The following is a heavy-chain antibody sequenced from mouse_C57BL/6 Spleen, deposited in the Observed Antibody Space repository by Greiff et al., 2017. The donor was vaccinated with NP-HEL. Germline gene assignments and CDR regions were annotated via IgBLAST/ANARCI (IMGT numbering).Heavy chain of an antibody. CDR1: GYTFTSYG. CDR3: ARLGTTVVARAMDY. Sequence: QVQLQQSGAELARPGASVKLSCKASGYTFTSYGISWVKQRTGQGLEWIGEIYPRSGNTYYNEKFKGKATLTADKSSSTAYMELRSLTSEDSAVYFCARLGTTVVARAMDYWGQGTSVTVSS. D-gene: IGHD1-1*01. V-gene: IGHV1-81*01. CDR2: IYPRSGNT. J-gene: IGHJ4*01.